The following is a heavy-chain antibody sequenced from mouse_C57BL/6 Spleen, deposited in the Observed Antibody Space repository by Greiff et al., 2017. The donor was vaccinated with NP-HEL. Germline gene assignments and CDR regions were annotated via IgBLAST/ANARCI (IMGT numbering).Heavy chain of an antibody. CDR3: ARRDYSNYGFAY. D-gene: IGHD2-5*01. J-gene: IGHJ3*01. CDR2: IDPSDSYT. V-gene: IGHV1-50*01. CDR1: GYTFTSYW. Sequence: QVQLKESGAELVKPGASVKLSCKASGYTFTSYWMQWVKQRPGQGLEWIGEIDPSDSYTNYNQKFKGKATLTVDTSSSTAYMQLSSLTSEDSAVYYCARRDYSNYGFAYWGQGTLVTVSA.